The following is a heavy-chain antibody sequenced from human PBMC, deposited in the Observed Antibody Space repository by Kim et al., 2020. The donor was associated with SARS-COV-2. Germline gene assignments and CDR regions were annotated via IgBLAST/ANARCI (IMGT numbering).Heavy chain of an antibody. V-gene: IGHV3-23*01. CDR2: ISGSGDRT. Sequence: GGSLRLSCGGSGFTFSTYAMSWVRQSPGKGLEWVSAISGSGDRTYYADSVKGRFTVSRDNFKNTLYLQLNSLRAGDTAVYYCEKIAHSGGYWGQGTLVTVSS. D-gene: IGHD3-10*01. J-gene: IGHJ4*02. CDR3: EKIAHSGGY. CDR1: GFTFSTYA.